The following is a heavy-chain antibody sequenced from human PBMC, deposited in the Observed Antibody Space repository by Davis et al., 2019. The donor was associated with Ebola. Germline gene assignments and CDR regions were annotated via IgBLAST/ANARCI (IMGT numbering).Heavy chain of an antibody. CDR2: IYTSGST. CDR3: AERGGSV. V-gene: IGHV4-61*09. J-gene: IGHJ4*02. CDR1: GGSISSGSYY. Sequence: PSETLSLTCTVSGGSISSGSYYWSWIRQPAGKGLEWIGHIYTSGSTNYNPSLKSRVTISVDTSKNQFSLKLSSVTAADTAMYYCAERGGSVWGQGTLVTVSS. D-gene: IGHD3-16*01.